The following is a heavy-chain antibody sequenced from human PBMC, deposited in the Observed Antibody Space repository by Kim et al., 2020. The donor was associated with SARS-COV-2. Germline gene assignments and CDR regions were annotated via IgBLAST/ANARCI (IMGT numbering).Heavy chain of an antibody. J-gene: IGHJ4*02. CDR1: GGSIINYY. Sequence: SETLSLTCTVSGGSIINYYWTWIRQPPGKALEWIGYIYSSGSTKNNPSLRARVTISVDTSKNQFSLKLTSVTAADTAVYYCARVTPGEAFDYWGQGTLVTVSS. CDR2: IYSSGST. V-gene: IGHV4-59*01. CDR3: ARVTPGEAFDY. D-gene: IGHD3-16*01.